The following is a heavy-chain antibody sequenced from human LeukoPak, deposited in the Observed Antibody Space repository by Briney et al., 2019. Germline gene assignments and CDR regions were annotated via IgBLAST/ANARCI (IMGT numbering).Heavy chain of an antibody. Sequence: PGGSLRLSCAVSGFTFSSYEMNWVRQAPGKGLEWVSYISSSGSTKYYADSVKGRFTISRDNSKNTLYLQMNSLRAEDTAVYYCAKDLYPYCSSTSCYVVGSAEYFQHWGQGTPVTVSS. D-gene: IGHD2-2*01. CDR1: GFTFSSYE. CDR2: ISSSGSTK. V-gene: IGHV3-48*03. CDR3: AKDLYPYCSSTSCYVVGSAEYFQH. J-gene: IGHJ1*01.